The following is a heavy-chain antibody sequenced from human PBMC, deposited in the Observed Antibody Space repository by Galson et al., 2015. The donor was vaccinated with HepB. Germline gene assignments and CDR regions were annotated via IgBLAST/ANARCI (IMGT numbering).Heavy chain of an antibody. CDR2: ISAYNGNT. CDR3: ASSPLLLWFGELFL. V-gene: IGHV1-18*01. J-gene: IGHJ4*02. Sequence: SVKVSCKASGYTFTSYGISWVRQAPGQGLEWMGWISAYNGNTNYAQKLQGRVTMTTDTSTSTAYMELRSLRSDDTAVYYCASSPLLLWFGELFLWGQGTLVTVSS. CDR1: GYTFTSYG. D-gene: IGHD3-10*01.